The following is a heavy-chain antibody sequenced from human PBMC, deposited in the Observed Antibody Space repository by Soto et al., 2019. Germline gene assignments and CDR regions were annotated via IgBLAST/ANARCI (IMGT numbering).Heavy chain of an antibody. V-gene: IGHV4-59*08. Sequence: PSETLSLTCTVSGGSISSYYCSWIRQLPGRGLEWIGYIYYSGSTNYNPSLKSRVTISVDTSKNQFSLKLSSVTAADTSLYYCATWRYDRYYFDYWGQGTLVTVSS. CDR1: GGSISSYY. J-gene: IGHJ4*02. CDR2: IYYSGST. D-gene: IGHD5-12*01. CDR3: ATWRYDRYYFDY.